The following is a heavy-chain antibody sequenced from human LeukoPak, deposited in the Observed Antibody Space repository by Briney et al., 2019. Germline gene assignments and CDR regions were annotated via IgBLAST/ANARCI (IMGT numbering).Heavy chain of an antibody. CDR2: ISGGGGNT. CDR3: AKEWDY. Sequence: GRSLRLSCVASGFDFNSYGMTWVRQAPGKGLEWVSSISGGGGNTYYVDSVKGRFTISRDNPKNKVYLQMNSLRAEDAAVYYCAKEWDYWGQGTLVTVSS. J-gene: IGHJ4*02. CDR1: GFDFNSYG. V-gene: IGHV3-23*01.